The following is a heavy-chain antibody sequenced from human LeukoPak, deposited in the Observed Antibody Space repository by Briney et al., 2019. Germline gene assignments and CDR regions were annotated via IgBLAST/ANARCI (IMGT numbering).Heavy chain of an antibody. CDR2: IFYSGST. J-gene: IGHJ4*02. CDR1: GGPVSSGDYY. D-gene: IGHD4-17*01. V-gene: IGHV4-30-4*01. Sequence: SETPSLTCTLSGGPVSSGDYYWSWIRQPPGRGLEWPGYIFYSGSTYYNPSLKSRLTISVDTSKSLFSLRLSSVTAADTAVYYCASSTVTNMGFDYWGQGTLVTVSS. CDR3: ASSTVTNMGFDY.